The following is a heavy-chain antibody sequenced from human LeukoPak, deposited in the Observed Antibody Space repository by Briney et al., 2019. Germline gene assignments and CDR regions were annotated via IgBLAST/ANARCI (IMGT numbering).Heavy chain of an antibody. CDR2: IYYSGST. CDR3: ARSTPGSSGYTFDY. CDR1: GGSISSYY. Sequence: SETLSLTCTVSGGSISSYYWSWIRKPPGKGLEWIGYIYYSGSTNYNPSLKSRVTISVDTSKNQFSLKLSSVTAADTAVYYCARSTPGSSGYTFDYWGQGTLVTVSS. V-gene: IGHV4-59*01. D-gene: IGHD3-22*01. J-gene: IGHJ4*02.